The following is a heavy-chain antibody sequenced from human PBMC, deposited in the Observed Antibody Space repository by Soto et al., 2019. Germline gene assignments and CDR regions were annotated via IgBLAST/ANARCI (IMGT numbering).Heavy chain of an antibody. CDR1: GYTFTSYY. V-gene: IGHV1-46*01. CDR2: INPSGGST. CDR3: ASDQNYDFWSGQDYYYYGMAV. J-gene: IGHJ6*02. Sequence: QVQLVQSGAEVKKPGASVKVSCKASGYTFTSYYMHWVRQAPGQGLEWMGIINPSGGSTSYAQKSQDRLTMTSDPSTSIVYMELSSLRSEDTAVYYCASDQNYDFWSGQDYYYYGMAVWGQGTTVTVSS. D-gene: IGHD3-3*01.